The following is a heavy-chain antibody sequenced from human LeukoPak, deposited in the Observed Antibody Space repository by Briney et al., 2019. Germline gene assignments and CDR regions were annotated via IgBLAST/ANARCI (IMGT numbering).Heavy chain of an antibody. Sequence: PGGSLRLSCAASGFSFISYGMHWVRLAPGKGLEWVGVISDDGRSKDYADSVKGRFTISRDNSKDTLYLQMNSLRAEDTAVYYCAKRPSDYGDYVSYFDYWGQGTLVTVSS. CDR2: ISDDGRSK. CDR1: GFSFISYG. D-gene: IGHD4-17*01. J-gene: IGHJ4*02. CDR3: AKRPSDYGDYVSYFDY. V-gene: IGHV3-30*18.